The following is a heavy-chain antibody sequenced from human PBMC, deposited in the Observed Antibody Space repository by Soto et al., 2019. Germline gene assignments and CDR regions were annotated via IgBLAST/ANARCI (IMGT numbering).Heavy chain of an antibody. V-gene: IGHV5-51*01. J-gene: IGHJ6*02. CDR2: IYPGDSDT. D-gene: IGHD4-4*01. Sequence: PGESLKISCKGSGDTFTDYWIGWVRQLPGKGLEWLGIIYPGDSDTRYSPSFQGHVTITVDKSTNTAYLQWNTLRASDTAMYYCARNISNFPYYYYAMDVWGQGTALTVSS. CDR3: ARNISNFPYYYYAMDV. CDR1: GDTFTDYW.